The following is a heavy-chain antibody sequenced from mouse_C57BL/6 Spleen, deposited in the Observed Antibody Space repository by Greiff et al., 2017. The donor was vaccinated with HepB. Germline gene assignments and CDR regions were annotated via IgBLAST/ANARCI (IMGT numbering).Heavy chain of an antibody. CDR2: INYDGSST. Sequence: DVQLVESEGGLVQPGSSMKLSCTASGFTFSDYYMAWVRQVPEKGLEWVANINYDGSSTYYLDSLKSRFIISRDNAKNILYMQMSSLKSEDTATYYCARWGLGRGDAMDYWGQGTSVTVSS. D-gene: IGHD4-1*01. CDR3: ARWGLGRGDAMDY. CDR1: GFTFSDYY. V-gene: IGHV5-16*01. J-gene: IGHJ4*01.